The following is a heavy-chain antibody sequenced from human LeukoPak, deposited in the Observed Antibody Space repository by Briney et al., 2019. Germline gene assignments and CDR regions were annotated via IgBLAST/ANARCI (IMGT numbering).Heavy chain of an antibody. D-gene: IGHD6-13*01. J-gene: IGHJ4*02. CDR3: ARCARVSSWYCHGFDY. V-gene: IGHV1-46*01. CDR2: INPSGGSP. Sequence: WASVKVSCKASGYTFTSYYMNWVRQAPGQGLEWMGIINPSGGSPSYAQKFQGRVSMTRDTSTSTVDMELSSLRSEDTAVYYCARCARVSSWYCHGFDYWGRGTLLTVPS. CDR1: GYTFTSYY.